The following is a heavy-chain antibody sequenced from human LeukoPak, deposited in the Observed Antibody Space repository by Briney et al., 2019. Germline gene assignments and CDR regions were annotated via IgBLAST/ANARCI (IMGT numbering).Heavy chain of an antibody. Sequence: SETLSLTCTVSGGSISSGGYYWSWIRQHPGKGLEWIGYIYYSGSTYYNPSLKSRVTISVDTSKNQFSLRLSSVTAADTAVYYCARGMYDSSGYYYVLNWFDPWGQGTLVTVSS. J-gene: IGHJ5*02. CDR3: ARGMYDSSGYYYVLNWFDP. CDR1: GGSISSGGYY. V-gene: IGHV4-31*03. D-gene: IGHD3-22*01. CDR2: IYYSGST.